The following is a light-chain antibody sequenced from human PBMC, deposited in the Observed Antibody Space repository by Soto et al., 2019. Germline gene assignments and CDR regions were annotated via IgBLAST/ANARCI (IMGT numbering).Light chain of an antibody. V-gene: IGLV1-40*01. CDR3: QSYGSSLRGSV. Sequence: QSVLTQPPSVSGAPGQRVTTSCTGSSSNIGANYDVHWYQQLPGTAPKLLIFGNSNRPSGVPDRFSGSKSDTSASLAITGLQAEDEAEYYCQSYGSSLRGSVFGTGTKVTVL. J-gene: IGLJ1*01. CDR2: GNS. CDR1: SSNIGANYD.